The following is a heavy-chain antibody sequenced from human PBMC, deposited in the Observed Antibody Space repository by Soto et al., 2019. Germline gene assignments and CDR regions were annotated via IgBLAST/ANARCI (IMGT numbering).Heavy chain of an antibody. D-gene: IGHD1-7*01. J-gene: IGHJ4*02. CDR1: GFTFNLYW. V-gene: IGHV3-74*01. CDR3: ARDNWNSY. Sequence: EVHLVESGGGLVQPGGSLRLSCAASGFTFNLYWMHWVRQAPGKGLVWVSRINPDGSSTTYADSVKGRFTISRDNSKNTVYLQMTGLGAEDTAIYYWARDNWNSYWGQGALVTVSS. CDR2: INPDGSST.